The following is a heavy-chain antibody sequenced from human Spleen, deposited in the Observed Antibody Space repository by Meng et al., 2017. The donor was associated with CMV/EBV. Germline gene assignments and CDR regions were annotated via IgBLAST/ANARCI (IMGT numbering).Heavy chain of an antibody. CDR3: ARDNGYCSGTTCYRFDY. J-gene: IGHJ4*02. V-gene: IGHV1-2*02. D-gene: IGHD2-2*02. CDR2: INPNSGGT. Sequence: ASVKVSCKASGYTFIGYYMHWVRQAPGQGLEWMGWINPNSGGTNYAQKFQDRVTMTRDTSITTAYMELSRLRSDDTAVYYCARDNGYCSGTTCYRFDYWGQGTLVTVSS. CDR1: GYTFIGYY.